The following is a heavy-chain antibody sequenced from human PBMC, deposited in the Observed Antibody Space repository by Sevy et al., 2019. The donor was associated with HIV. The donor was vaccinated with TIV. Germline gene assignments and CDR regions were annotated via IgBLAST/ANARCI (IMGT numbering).Heavy chain of an antibody. CDR3: ARDAAEGPYGSSWFANWLDP. CDR2: ISYDGSNK. D-gene: IGHD6-13*01. CDR1: GFTFSSYS. Sequence: GGSLRLSCGASGFTFSSYSMYWVRQAPGKGLEWVAAISYDGSNKYLADSVKGRFAMSRENSKNTLYLQMHSLRVEDTATYYCARDAAEGPYGSSWFANWLDPWGQGTLVTVSS. V-gene: IGHV3-30*09. J-gene: IGHJ5*02.